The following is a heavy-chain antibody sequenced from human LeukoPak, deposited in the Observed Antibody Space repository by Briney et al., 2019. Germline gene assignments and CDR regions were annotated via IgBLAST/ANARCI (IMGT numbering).Heavy chain of an antibody. D-gene: IGHD5-18*01. CDR1: GFTFSSYS. J-gene: IGHJ6*02. CDR3: ARERVDTAMADYYYYGMDV. V-gene: IGHV3-48*04. Sequence: GGSLRLSCAASGFTFSSYSMNWVRQAPGKGLEWVSYISSSSSTIYYADSVKGRFTISRDNAKNPLYLQMNSLRAEDTAVYYCARERVDTAMADYYYYGMDVWGQGTTVTVSS. CDR2: ISSSSSTI.